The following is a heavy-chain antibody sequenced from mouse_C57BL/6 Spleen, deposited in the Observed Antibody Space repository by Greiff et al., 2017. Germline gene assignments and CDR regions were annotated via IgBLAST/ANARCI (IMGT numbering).Heavy chain of an antibody. CDR2: IYPGTGST. CDR1: GYTFTSYW. D-gene: IGHD2-1*01. J-gene: IGHJ4*01. V-gene: IGHV1-55*01. Sequence: QVQLQQPGAELVKPGASVKMSCKASGYTFTSYWITWVKQRPGQGLEWIGDIYPGTGSTNYNEKFKSKATLTVDTASSTAYMQLSSLTSEDSAVYYCARRGKREAIDYWGKGTSVTVSS. CDR3: ARRGKREAIDY.